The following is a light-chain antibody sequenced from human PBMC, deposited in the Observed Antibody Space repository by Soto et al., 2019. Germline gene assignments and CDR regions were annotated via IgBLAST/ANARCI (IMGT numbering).Light chain of an antibody. CDR1: QTISSW. V-gene: IGKV1-5*03. CDR3: QQSYSTLT. Sequence: DIQMTQSPSTLSGSVGDRVTINCRASQTISSWLAWYQQKPGKAPKLLIYKASTLKSGVPSRFSGSGSGTEFTLTISSLQPEDFATYYCQQSYSTLTFGGGTKVDI. CDR2: KAS. J-gene: IGKJ4*01.